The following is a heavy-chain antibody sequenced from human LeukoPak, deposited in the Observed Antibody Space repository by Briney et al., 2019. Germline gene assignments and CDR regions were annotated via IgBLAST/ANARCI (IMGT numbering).Heavy chain of an antibody. J-gene: IGHJ4*02. V-gene: IGHV3-30*03. Sequence: PGGSLRLSCAASGFTFSSYGMHWVRQAPGKGLEWVAVISYDGSNKYYADSVKGRFTISRDNSKNTLYLQTNSLRAEDTAVYYCARHYYDSSVHLDYWGQGTLVTVSS. CDR3: ARHYYDSSVHLDY. CDR2: ISYDGSNK. CDR1: GFTFSSYG. D-gene: IGHD3-22*01.